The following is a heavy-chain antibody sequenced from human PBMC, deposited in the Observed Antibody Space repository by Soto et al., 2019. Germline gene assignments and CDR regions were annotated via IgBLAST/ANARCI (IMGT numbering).Heavy chain of an antibody. CDR2: INPNTGGT. CDR1: GYTFTGYY. J-gene: IGHJ6*02. V-gene: IGHV1-2*04. Sequence: VQLVQSGAEVKQPGASVKVSCKASGYTFTGYYIHWVRQAPGQGLEWVGWINPNTGGTNYAQKFQGWVTMTRDTSIYTAYMELSRLKSDDTAAYYCARGGSQRHYYQAMDVWGQGTTVTVSS. CDR3: ARGGSQRHYYQAMDV. D-gene: IGHD1-1*01.